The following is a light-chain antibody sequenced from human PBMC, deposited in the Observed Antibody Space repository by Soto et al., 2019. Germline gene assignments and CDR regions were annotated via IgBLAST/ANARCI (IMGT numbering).Light chain of an antibody. Sequence: DIQMTQSPSSLSASVGDRVTITCQASQDISNYLNWYQQKPGKAPKLLIYDASNLETGVPSRFSGSGAGTYFNITISSLQPEDIATYYCQQYDNLSFGQGTRLEIK. V-gene: IGKV1-33*01. CDR2: DAS. CDR1: QDISNY. CDR3: QQYDNLS. J-gene: IGKJ5*01.